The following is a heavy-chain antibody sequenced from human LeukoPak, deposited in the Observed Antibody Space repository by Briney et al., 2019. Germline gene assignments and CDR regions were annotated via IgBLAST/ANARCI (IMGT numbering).Heavy chain of an antibody. Sequence: GGSLRLSCAASGFTFSSYAMSWVRQAPGKGLEWVSAISGSGGSTYYADSVKGRFTISRDNSKNTLYLQMNSLRAEDTAVYYCAKGEWVVTATATGQSLDYWGQGTLVTVYS. CDR2: ISGSGGST. CDR1: GFTFSSYA. CDR3: AKGEWVVTATATGQSLDY. D-gene: IGHD2-21*02. J-gene: IGHJ4*02. V-gene: IGHV3-23*01.